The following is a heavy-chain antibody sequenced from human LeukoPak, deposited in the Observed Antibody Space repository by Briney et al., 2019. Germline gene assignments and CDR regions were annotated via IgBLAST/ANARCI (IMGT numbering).Heavy chain of an antibody. D-gene: IGHD6-25*01. V-gene: IGHV3-74*01. Sequence: GGSLRLSCAASGFSFSSYWMHWVRQAPGTGLVWVSQIHTDGSATYYADSVKGRFTISRDNAKNTLYLQMNSLRAEDTAVYYCAQRGQDYWGQGTLVTVSS. CDR3: AQRGQDY. J-gene: IGHJ4*02. CDR1: GFSFSSYW. CDR2: IHTDGSAT.